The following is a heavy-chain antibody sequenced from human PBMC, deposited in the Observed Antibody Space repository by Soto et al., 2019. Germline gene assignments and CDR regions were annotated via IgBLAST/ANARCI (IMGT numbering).Heavy chain of an antibody. J-gene: IGHJ5*02. Sequence: SETLSLTCTVSGYSISSGYYWGWIRQPPGKGLEWIGSIYHSGSTYYNPSLKSRVTISVDTSKNQFSLKLSSVTAADTAVYYCARAGPTSYCSSTSCYSYYNWFDPWGQGTLVTVSS. CDR1: GYSISSGYY. V-gene: IGHV4-38-2*02. D-gene: IGHD2-2*02. CDR3: ARAGPTSYCSSTSCYSYYNWFDP. CDR2: IYHSGST.